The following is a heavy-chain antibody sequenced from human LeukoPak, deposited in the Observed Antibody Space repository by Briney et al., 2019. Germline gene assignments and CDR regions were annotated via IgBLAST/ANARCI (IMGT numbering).Heavy chain of an antibody. D-gene: IGHD5-24*01. CDR1: GGSISSYY. CDR2: IYTSGST. CDR3: ARDRWLQSTYYFDY. V-gene: IGHV4-4*07. J-gene: IGHJ4*02. Sequence: SETLSLTCTVSGGSISSYYWSWIRQPAGKGLEWIGRIYTSGSTNYNPSLKSRVTMSVDTSKNQFSLKLSSVTAADTAVYYCARDRWLQSTYYFDYWGQGTLVTVSS.